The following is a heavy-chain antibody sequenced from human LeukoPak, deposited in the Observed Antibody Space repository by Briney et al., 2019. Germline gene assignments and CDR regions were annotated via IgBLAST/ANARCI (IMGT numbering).Heavy chain of an antibody. J-gene: IGHJ4*02. D-gene: IGHD5-24*01. V-gene: IGHV3-23*01. CDR2: SGSGGST. Sequence: GGSLRLSCAASGFTFSSYGMSWVRQAPGKGLEWVSASGSGGSTYYADSVKGRFTISRDNSKNTLYLQMNSLRAEDTAVYYCARDRQDPPVEMATIPGYWGQGTLVTVSS. CDR3: ARDRQDPPVEMATIPGY. CDR1: GFTFSSYG.